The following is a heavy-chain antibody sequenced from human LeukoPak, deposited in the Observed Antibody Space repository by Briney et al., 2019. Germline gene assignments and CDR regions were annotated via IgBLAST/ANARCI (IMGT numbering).Heavy chain of an antibody. V-gene: IGHV5-51*01. CDR1: GYSFSTYW. CDR3: ARRRGYSSGWYFDY. D-gene: IGHD6-19*01. CDR2: IYPRDSDT. Sequence: GESLKISCKGSGYSFSTYWIGWVRQVPGKGLEWMGIIYPRDSDTRYSPSFRGQVTVSVDKSISTAYLQWSSLKALDTAMYYCARRRGYSSGWYFDYWGQGTLVTVSS. J-gene: IGHJ4*02.